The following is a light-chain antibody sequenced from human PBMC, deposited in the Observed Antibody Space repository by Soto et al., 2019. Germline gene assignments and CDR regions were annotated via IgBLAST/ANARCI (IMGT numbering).Light chain of an antibody. CDR3: SSYTSSSTLI. V-gene: IGLV2-14*01. J-gene: IGLJ2*01. CDR2: EVS. CDR1: SSDVGDHNY. Sequence: QSALTQPASVSGSPGQSITISCTGTSSDVGDHNYVSWYQQYSGKAPKLMIYEVSNRPSGVSNRFSGSKSGNTASLTISGLQTEDEADYYCSSYTSSSTLIFGGGTQLTVL.